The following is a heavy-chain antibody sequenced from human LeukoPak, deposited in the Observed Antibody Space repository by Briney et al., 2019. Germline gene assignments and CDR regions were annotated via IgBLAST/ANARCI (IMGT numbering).Heavy chain of an antibody. D-gene: IGHD3-10*01. CDR1: GYTFTSYG. CDR3: ARERNTMVRGVMSFWFDP. V-gene: IGHV1-18*01. CDR2: ISAYNGNT. Sequence: ASVKVSCKASGYTFTSYGISWVRQAPGQGLEWMGWISAYNGNTNYAQKLQGRVTMTTDTSTSTAYMELRSLRSDDTVVYYCARERNTMVRGVMSFWFDPWGQGTLVTVSS. J-gene: IGHJ5*02.